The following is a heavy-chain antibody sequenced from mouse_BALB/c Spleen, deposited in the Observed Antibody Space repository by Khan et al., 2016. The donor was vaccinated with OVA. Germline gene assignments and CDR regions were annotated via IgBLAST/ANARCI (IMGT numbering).Heavy chain of an antibody. CDR2: ISYSGNT. V-gene: IGHV3-2*02. CDR3: ARVYGGDFDY. D-gene: IGHD1-1*01. Sequence: EVQLQESGPGLVKPSQSLSLTCTVTGYSITSDYAWNWIRQFPGNKLEWMGYISYSGNTKSNPSLKSRISITRDTSKNQFFLQLNSVTIEDTATYYCARVYGGDFDYWGQGTTLIVSS. CDR1: GYSITSDYA. J-gene: IGHJ2*01.